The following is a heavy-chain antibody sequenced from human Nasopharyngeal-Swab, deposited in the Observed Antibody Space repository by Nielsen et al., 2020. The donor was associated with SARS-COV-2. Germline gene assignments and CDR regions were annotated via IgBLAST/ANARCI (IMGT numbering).Heavy chain of an antibody. V-gene: IGHV3-23*01. CDR2: ISGSGGST. CDR1: GSTFSSYA. J-gene: IGHJ4*02. D-gene: IGHD4-11*01. Sequence: GESLKISCVASGSTFSSYAMSWVRQAPGKGLEWVSAISGSGGSTYYADSVKGRFTISRDNSKNTLYLQMNSLRAEDTAVYYCAKDLHLTSDYIHYASFDYWGQGTLVTVSS. CDR3: AKDLHLTSDYIHYASFDY.